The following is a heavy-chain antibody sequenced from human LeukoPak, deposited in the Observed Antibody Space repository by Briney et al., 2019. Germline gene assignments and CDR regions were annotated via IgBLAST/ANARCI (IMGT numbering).Heavy chain of an antibody. CDR2: IIPNSGGT. Sequence: GASVKVSCKASGYTFTGYYMHWVRQAPGQGLEWRGWIIPNSGGTNYAQKFQGRVTMTRDTPISTAYMELSRLRSDDTAVYYCARDSVVVVPAAIPEYFQHWGQGTLVTVSS. J-gene: IGHJ1*01. D-gene: IGHD2-2*01. CDR3: ARDSVVVVPAAIPEYFQH. V-gene: IGHV1-2*02. CDR1: GYTFTGYY.